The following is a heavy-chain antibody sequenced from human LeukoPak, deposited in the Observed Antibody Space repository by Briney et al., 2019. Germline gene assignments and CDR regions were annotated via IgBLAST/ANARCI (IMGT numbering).Heavy chain of an antibody. Sequence: PGGSLRLSCAASGFTFSSYNTNWVRQAPGKGLEWVSYISGCSGTIYYADSVKGRFTISRDNAKNSLYLQMNSLRAEDTAVYYCARRAAAPYCFDFWGQGALVTVSS. CDR3: ARRAAAPYCFDF. CDR1: GFTFSSYN. V-gene: IGHV3-48*01. D-gene: IGHD6-13*01. J-gene: IGHJ4*02. CDR2: ISGCSGTI.